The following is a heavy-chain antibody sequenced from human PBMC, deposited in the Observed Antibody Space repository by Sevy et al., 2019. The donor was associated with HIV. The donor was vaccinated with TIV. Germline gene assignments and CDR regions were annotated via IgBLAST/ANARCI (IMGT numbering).Heavy chain of an antibody. CDR2: IYYSGST. D-gene: IGHD2-21*02. J-gene: IGHJ4*02. CDR1: GGSISSSSYY. Sequence: SETLSLTCTVSGGSISSSSYYWGWIRQPPGKGLEWIGSIYYSGSTYYNPSLKSRVTISVDTSKNQFSLKLSSVTAADTTVYYCARVVVEAYCGCDCSDYFDYWGQGTLVTVSS. V-gene: IGHV4-39*01. CDR3: ARVVVEAYCGCDCSDYFDY.